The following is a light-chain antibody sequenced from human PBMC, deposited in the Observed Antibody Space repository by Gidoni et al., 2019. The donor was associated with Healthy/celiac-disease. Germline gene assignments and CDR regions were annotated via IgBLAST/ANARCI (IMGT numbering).Light chain of an antibody. CDR1: QRVSSSY. Sequence: EIGLTKSPGTLSSSPGERATLSCRASQRVSSSYLAWYQPKPGQAPRLLLYGASSRATGIPDRFSGSGSGTDFTLTISRLEPEDFAVYYCQQYGSSPYTFGQGTKLEIK. J-gene: IGKJ2*01. CDR3: QQYGSSPYT. V-gene: IGKV3-20*01. CDR2: GAS.